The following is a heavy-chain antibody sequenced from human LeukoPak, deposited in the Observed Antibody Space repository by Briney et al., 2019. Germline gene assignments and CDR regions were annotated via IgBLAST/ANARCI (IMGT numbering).Heavy chain of an antibody. CDR3: AKDPYSYGSYFDY. V-gene: IGHV3-30*02. Sequence: PGGSLRLSCAASGFTLSGCGMHWVRQAPGKGLEWVAFIWYDGRDKYYTDSVKGRFTISRDNSKNTLYLQMNSLRAEDTAMYYCAKDPYSYGSYFDYWGQGTLVTVSS. J-gene: IGHJ4*02. CDR1: GFTLSGCG. D-gene: IGHD5-18*01. CDR2: IWYDGRDK.